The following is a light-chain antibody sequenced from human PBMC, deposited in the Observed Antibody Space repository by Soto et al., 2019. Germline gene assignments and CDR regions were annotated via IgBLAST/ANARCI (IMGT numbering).Light chain of an antibody. CDR1: QSVSSSY. J-gene: IGKJ5*01. CDR2: GAS. V-gene: IGKV3-20*01. CDR3: QQYGSSTIT. Sequence: EIVLTQSPGTISLSPGEISTLSCRASQSVSSSYLYWYQQKPGQAPRLLIYGASSRATGIPERLSGSGYGTDLTITISRLETEDFAVYYCQQYGSSTITFGQGTRLEIK.